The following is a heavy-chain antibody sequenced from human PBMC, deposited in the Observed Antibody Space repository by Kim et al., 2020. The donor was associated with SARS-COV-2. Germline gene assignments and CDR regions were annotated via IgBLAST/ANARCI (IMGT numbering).Heavy chain of an antibody. V-gene: IGHV3-23*01. J-gene: IGHJ4*02. CDR3: MKGGWGWIWDH. Sequence: GGSLRLSCTTSGFTFTGYAMSWVRQAPGKGLEWVSSIDGSVGTTYYVDSVTGRFTISRDNSKSTLYLQMSTLRADDTAVYYCMKGGWGWIWDHWGQGTLV. CDR2: IDGSVGTT. D-gene: IGHD2-2*03. CDR1: GFTFTGYA.